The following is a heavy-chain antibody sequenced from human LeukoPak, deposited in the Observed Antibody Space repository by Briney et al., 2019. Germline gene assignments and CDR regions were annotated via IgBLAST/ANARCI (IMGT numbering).Heavy chain of an antibody. Sequence: SETLSLTCTVSGGSISSGDYYWSWIRQPPGKGLEWIGYIYYSGSTYYNPSLKSRVTISVDTSKNQFSLKLSSVTAADTAVYYCARDFQGGPNDPWGQGTLVTVSP. CDR3: ARDFQGGPNDP. CDR2: IYYSGST. J-gene: IGHJ5*02. V-gene: IGHV4-30-4*01. CDR1: GGSISSGDYY. D-gene: IGHD2-15*01.